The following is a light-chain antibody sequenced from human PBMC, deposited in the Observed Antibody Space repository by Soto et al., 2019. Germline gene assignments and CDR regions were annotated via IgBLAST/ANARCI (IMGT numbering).Light chain of an antibody. CDR3: QHYYSTPYT. Sequence: GLPQSPDSLAVSLGERATINCKSSQSVLYSSNNKNCLAWYQQKPGQPPKLLIYWASTRESGVPDRFSGSGSGTDFTLTISSLQAEDVAVYYCQHYYSTPYTFGGGTKVDIK. V-gene: IGKV4-1*01. CDR2: WAS. CDR1: QSVLYSSNNKNC. J-gene: IGKJ4*01.